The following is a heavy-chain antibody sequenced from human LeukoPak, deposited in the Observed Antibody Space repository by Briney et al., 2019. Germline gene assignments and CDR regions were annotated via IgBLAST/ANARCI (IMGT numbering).Heavy chain of an antibody. CDR3: ARDRRYSSSWYTTNWFDP. V-gene: IGHV4-34*01. J-gene: IGHJ5*02. Sequence: SETLSLTCAVYGGSFSGYYWSWIRQPPGKGLEWIGEINHSGSTNYNPSLKSRVTISVDTSKNQFSLKLSSVTAADTAVYYCARDRRYSSSWYTTNWFDPWGQGTLVTVSS. CDR2: INHSGST. D-gene: IGHD6-13*01. CDR1: GGSFSGYY.